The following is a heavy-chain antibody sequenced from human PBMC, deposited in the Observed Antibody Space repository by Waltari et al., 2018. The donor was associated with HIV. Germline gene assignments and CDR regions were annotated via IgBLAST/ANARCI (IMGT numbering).Heavy chain of an antibody. Sequence: TGKESGPTRVKPTPTLTLTCTFSGFSSSTSGWGVGWIRQHPGKSLKWVALIYWNDDKRYSPSLKSRLTITKDTSKTQVVLTMTNMDPVDTATYYCAHRGRTYYYDSSGPADEGPFDYWGQGTLVTVSS. CDR1: GFSSSTSGWG. CDR2: IYWNDDK. D-gene: IGHD3-22*01. V-gene: IGHV2-5*01. CDR3: AHRGRTYYYDSSGPADEGPFDY. J-gene: IGHJ4*02.